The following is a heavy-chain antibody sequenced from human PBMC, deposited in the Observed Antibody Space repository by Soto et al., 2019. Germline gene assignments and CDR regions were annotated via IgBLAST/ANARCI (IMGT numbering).Heavy chain of an antibody. V-gene: IGHV4-39*07. CDR2: IYYSXST. CDR1: CGSIISSSYY. Sequence: PXXTLSLTCTVSCGSIISSSYYWGWIRRPPGKGLEWMAXIYYSXSTYHNKSPKXXATISEDXXKNQFSLKMTSVTAADTAVYYCARGSTKEKVDSWGQGTLVTVSS. J-gene: IGHJ4*02. CDR3: ARGSTKEKVDS. D-gene: IGHD2-8*01.